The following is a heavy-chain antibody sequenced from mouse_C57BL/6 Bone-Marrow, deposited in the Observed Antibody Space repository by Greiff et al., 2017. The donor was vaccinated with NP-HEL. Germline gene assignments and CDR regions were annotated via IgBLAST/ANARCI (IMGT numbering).Heavy chain of an antibody. V-gene: IGHV14-4*01. CDR1: GFNIKDDY. J-gene: IGHJ4*01. CDR3: TDYGNYNYAMDY. CDR2: IDPENGDT. Sequence: EVQLQQSGAELVRPGASVKLSCTASGFNIKDDYMHWVKQRPEQGLEWIGWIDPENGDTEYASKFQGKATITADTSSNTAYLQLCSLTSEDTAVYYCTDYGNYNYAMDYGGQGTSVTVSS. D-gene: IGHD2-1*01.